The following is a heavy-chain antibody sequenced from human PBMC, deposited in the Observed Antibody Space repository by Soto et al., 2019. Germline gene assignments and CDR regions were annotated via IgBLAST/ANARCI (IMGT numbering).Heavy chain of an antibody. CDR3: ARGADCSGGSCYSKKFDP. V-gene: IGHV5-51*01. J-gene: IGHJ5*02. CDR2: IYPGDSDT. Sequence: GESLKISCKGSGYSFTSYWIGWVRQMPGKGLEWMGIIYPGDSDTRYSPSFQGQVTISADKSISTAYLQWSSLKASDTAMYYCARGADCSGGSCYSKKFDPWGQGTLVTVSS. D-gene: IGHD2-15*01. CDR1: GYSFTSYW.